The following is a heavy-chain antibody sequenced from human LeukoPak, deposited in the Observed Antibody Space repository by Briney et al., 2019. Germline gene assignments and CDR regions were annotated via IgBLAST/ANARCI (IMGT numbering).Heavy chain of an antibody. J-gene: IGHJ3*02. CDR2: ILPIVNTA. CDR1: GGSFSSYA. V-gene: IGHV1-69*01. CDR3: ATARYSYGSDAFDI. D-gene: IGHD5-18*01. Sequence: SVKVSCKASGGSFSSYAISWVRQAPGQGLEWMGGILPIVNTADYAQKFQGRVTITADESTSTAYMDLSRLRSEDTAVYYCATARYSYGSDAFDIWGQGTMVTVSS.